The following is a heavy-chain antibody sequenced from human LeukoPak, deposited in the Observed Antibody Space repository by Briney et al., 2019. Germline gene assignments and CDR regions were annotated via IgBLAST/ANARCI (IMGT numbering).Heavy chain of an antibody. D-gene: IGHD1-26*01. V-gene: IGHV4-39*07. J-gene: IGHJ4*02. CDR3: AREEEPDY. CDR2: IYYSGST. Sequence: PGGSLRLSCAASGFTFSSYGMTWVRQAPGKGLEWIGSIYYSGSTYYNPSLKSRVTISVDTSKNQFSLKLSSVTAADTAVYYCAREEEPDYWGQGTLVTVSS. CDR1: GFTFSSYG.